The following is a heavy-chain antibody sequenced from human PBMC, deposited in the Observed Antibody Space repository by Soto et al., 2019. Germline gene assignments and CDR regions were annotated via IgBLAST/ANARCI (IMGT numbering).Heavy chain of an antibody. D-gene: IGHD6-13*01. CDR3: ARGEQLNYYYYRLDV. CDR1: GGSISSGGYY. CDR2: IYYSGST. Sequence: SLSLTCTVSGGSISSGGYYWSWIRQHPGKGLEWIGYIYYSGSTYYNPSLKSRVTISVDTSKNQFSLKLSSVTAADTAVYYCARGEQLNYYYYRLDVWGQGTTVTVSS. V-gene: IGHV4-31*03. J-gene: IGHJ6*02.